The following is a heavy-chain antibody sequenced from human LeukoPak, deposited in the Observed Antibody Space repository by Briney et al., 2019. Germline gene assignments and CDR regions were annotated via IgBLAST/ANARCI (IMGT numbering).Heavy chain of an antibody. CDR2: IYYSGST. Sequence: PSETLSLTCTVSGGSISSGGYYWSRIRQHPGKGLEWIGYIYYSGSTYYNPSLKSRVTISVDTSKNQCSLKLSSVTAADTAVYYCARVPRGSTNYFDYWGQGTLVTVSS. D-gene: IGHD3-10*01. CDR3: ARVPRGSTNYFDY. J-gene: IGHJ4*02. V-gene: IGHV4-31*03. CDR1: GGSISSGGYY.